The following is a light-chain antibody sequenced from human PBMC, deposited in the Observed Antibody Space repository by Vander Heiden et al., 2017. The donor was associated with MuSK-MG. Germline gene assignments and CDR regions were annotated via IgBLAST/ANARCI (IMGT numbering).Light chain of an antibody. CDR2: FVT. Sequence: DIQLTQSPSFLSASVGDRVTITCRASQGISNHLAWYQQKPGRGPTLLMYFVTALENGVPSRFSGSGSGAEFTLTISSLQPEDSATYYCHQIHTYTITFGGGTKVEI. V-gene: IGKV1-9*01. CDR3: HQIHTYTIT. J-gene: IGKJ4*01. CDR1: QGISNH.